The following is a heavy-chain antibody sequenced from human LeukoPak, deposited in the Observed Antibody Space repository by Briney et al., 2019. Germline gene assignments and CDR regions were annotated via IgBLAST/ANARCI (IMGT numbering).Heavy chain of an antibody. V-gene: IGHV4-59*12. J-gene: IGHJ4*02. D-gene: IGHD3-22*01. CDR2: IYYSGST. CDR3: ARDAPPYYYDSSGYYSVGIFDY. Sequence: PSETLSLTCTVSGGSISSYYWSWIRQPPGKGLEWIGYIYYSGSTNYNPSLKSRVTISVDTSKNQFSLKLSSVTAADTAVYYCARDAPPYYYDSSGYYSVGIFDYWGQGTLVTVSS. CDR1: GGSISSYY.